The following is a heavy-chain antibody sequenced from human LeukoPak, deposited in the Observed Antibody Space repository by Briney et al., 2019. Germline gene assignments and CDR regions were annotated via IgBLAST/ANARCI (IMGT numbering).Heavy chain of an antibody. V-gene: IGHV3-64*02. Sequence: GGSLRLSCAASGFTLTSYAMHWVRQTPGKGLEYVSAISNNGANTYYTASVKGRFIISRDISKNTLYLQMGSLIGDDMGVYYCARERLGVVIFDDAFDVWGQGTMVTVPS. J-gene: IGHJ3*01. D-gene: IGHD3-3*01. CDR3: ARERLGVVIFDDAFDV. CDR1: GFTLTSYA. CDR2: ISNNGANT.